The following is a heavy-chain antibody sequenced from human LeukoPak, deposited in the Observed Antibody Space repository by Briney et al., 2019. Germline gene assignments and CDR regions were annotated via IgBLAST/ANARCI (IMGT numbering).Heavy chain of an antibody. CDR2: IYSGDSDT. CDR1: GYRFTNYW. CDR3: ARRLRGTADAFDI. J-gene: IGHJ3*02. D-gene: IGHD3-16*01. Sequence: GESLKISCEGSGYRFTNYWIGWVRQMPGKGLEWMGIIYSGDSDTRYTPSFEGQVTISVDKSISTAYLQWSSLKASDTAMYYCARRLRGTADAFDIWGQGTMVTVS. V-gene: IGHV5-51*01.